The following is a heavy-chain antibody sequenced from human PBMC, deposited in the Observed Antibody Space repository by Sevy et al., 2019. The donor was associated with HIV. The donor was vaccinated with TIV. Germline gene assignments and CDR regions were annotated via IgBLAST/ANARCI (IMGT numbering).Heavy chain of an antibody. V-gene: IGHV4-30-2*01. J-gene: IGHJ4*02. CDR2: IYHSGST. Sequence: SETLSLTCAVSGGSISSGGYSWSWIRQPPGKGLGWIGYIYHSGSTYYNPSLKSRVTISVDRSKNQFSLKLSSVTAADTAVDYCARSSEAEYYFDYWGQGTLVTVSS. CDR3: ARSSEAEYYFDY. CDR1: GGSISSGGYS.